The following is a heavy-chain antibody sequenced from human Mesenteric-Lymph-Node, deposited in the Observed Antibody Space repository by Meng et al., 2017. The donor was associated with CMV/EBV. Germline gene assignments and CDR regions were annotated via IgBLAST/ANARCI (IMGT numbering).Heavy chain of an antibody. CDR2: ISYDGSNK. D-gene: IGHD3-10*01. Sequence: GGSLRLSCAASGGTISCYAMHWVRQAPGKGLEWVAVISYDGSNKYYADSVTGRFTISRDNSKNTQYLQMTSLRAEDTAVYYCARSTSRYGSGRGDYYGMDVWGQGTTVTVSS. J-gene: IGHJ6*02. CDR1: GGTISCYA. CDR3: ARSTSRYGSGRGDYYGMDV. V-gene: IGHV3-30*19.